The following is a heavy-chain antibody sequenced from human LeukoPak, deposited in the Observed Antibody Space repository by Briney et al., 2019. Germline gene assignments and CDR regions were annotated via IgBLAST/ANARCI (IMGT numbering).Heavy chain of an antibody. V-gene: IGHV4-34*01. CDR2: INHSGST. J-gene: IGHJ4*02. D-gene: IGHD3-10*01. CDR1: GGSFSGYY. CDR3: ATQVVRGVIAN. Sequence: SETLSLTCAVYGGSFSGYYWSWIRQPPGKGLEWIGEINHSGSTNYNPSLKSRVTISVDTSKNQFSLKLSSVTAADTAVYYCATQVVRGVIANWGQGTLVTVSS.